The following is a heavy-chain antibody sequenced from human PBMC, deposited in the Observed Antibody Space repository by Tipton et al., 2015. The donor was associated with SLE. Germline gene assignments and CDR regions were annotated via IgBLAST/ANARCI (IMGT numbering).Heavy chain of an antibody. J-gene: IGHJ3*01. CDR3: AREVLEAYWDFDL. Sequence: TLSLTCTVSGGSISSSSYYWGWIRQPPGKGLEWIGSISYSGSAYYNPSLKSRVTISVDTSKDQFSLTLPSGTAADTAVYYCAREVLEAYWDFDLWGRGTMVTVSS. CDR1: GGSISSSSYY. V-gene: IGHV4-39*02. CDR2: ISYSGSA. D-gene: IGHD1-26*01.